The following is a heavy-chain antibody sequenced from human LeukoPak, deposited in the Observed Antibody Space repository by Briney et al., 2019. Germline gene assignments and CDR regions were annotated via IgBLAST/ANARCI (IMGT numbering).Heavy chain of an antibody. V-gene: IGHV4-30-4*01. D-gene: IGHD1-26*01. J-gene: IGHJ4*02. CDR3: ARVPVYSGTYFDY. CDR1: GGSISSGDYC. Sequence: TSQTLSLTCTVSGGSISSGDYCWSWLRQPPGKGLEWIGYIYYSGSTYFNPSLKSRVTISVETSKNQFSLKLSSVTAADTAVYYCARVPVYSGTYFDYWGQGTLVTVSS. CDR2: IYYSGST.